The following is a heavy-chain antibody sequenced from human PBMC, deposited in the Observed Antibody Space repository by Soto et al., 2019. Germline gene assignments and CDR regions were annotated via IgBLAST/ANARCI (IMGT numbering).Heavy chain of an antibody. Sequence: SETLSLTCAVYGGSFSGYYWSWIRQPPGKGLEWIGEINHSGSTNYNPSLKSRVTISVDTSKNQFSLKLSSVTAADTAVYYCYGVVRGVTNDNWFDPWGQGTLVTVSS. J-gene: IGHJ5*02. V-gene: IGHV4-34*01. CDR3: YGVVRGVTNDNWFDP. CDR1: GGSFSGYY. CDR2: INHSGST. D-gene: IGHD3-10*01.